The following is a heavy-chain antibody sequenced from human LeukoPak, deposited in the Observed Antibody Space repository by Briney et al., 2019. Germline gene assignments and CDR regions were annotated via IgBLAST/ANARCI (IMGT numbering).Heavy chain of an antibody. Sequence: SVKVSCKASGGTFSSYAISWVRQAPGQGLEWMGRIIPILGIANYAQKFQGRVTITADKSTSTAYMELSSLRSEDTAVYYCASDWVDTAMVTLDYSDYWGQGTLVTVSS. J-gene: IGHJ4*02. CDR3: ASDWVDTAMVTLDYSDY. V-gene: IGHV1-69*04. CDR2: IIPILGIA. CDR1: GGTFSSYA. D-gene: IGHD5-18*01.